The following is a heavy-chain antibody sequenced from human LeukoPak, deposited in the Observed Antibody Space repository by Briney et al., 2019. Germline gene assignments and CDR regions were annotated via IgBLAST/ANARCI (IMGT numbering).Heavy chain of an antibody. J-gene: IGHJ4*02. D-gene: IGHD2-21*02. Sequence: LETLSLTCAVTGGSISNGNWWSWVRQPPGKGLEWIGEILYSGSTNYNPSLKSRVTMSLDKSKNQFSLKLSSVTAADTAEYYCATYGDFPYCFYYWGQGTLVTVSS. CDR2: ILYSGST. CDR3: ATYGDFPYCFYY. CDR1: GGSISNGNW. V-gene: IGHV4-4*02.